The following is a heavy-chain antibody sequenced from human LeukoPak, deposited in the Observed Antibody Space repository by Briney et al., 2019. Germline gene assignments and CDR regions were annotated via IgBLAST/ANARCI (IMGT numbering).Heavy chain of an antibody. CDR2: IYYSGST. CDR3: ARAGSDYDSSGYVDY. D-gene: IGHD3-22*01. Sequence: SSETPSLTCTVSGGSISSYYWSWIRQPPGKGLEWIGYIYYSGSTNYNPSLKSRVTISVDTSKNQFSLKLSSVTAADTAVYYCARAGSDYDSSGYVDYWGQGTLVTVSS. CDR1: GGSISSYY. V-gene: IGHV4-59*01. J-gene: IGHJ4*02.